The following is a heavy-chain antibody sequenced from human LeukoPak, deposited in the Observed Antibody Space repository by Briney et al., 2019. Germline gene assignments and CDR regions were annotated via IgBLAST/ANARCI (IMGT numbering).Heavy chain of an antibody. J-gene: IGHJ3*02. CDR3: IRVGAVVYAFDI. Sequence: GGSLRLSCAASGFTFSHYWMHWVRQVPGKGLVWVSRIKSDGSSTTYADSVKGRFTISRDNAKNTLYLQMSSLRAEDTAVYYCIRVGAVVYAFDIWGQGTMVTVSS. CDR1: GFTFSHYW. CDR2: IKSDGSST. V-gene: IGHV3-74*01. D-gene: IGHD2-15*01.